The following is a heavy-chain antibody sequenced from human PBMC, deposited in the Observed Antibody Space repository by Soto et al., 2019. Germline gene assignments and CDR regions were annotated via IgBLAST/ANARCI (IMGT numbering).Heavy chain of an antibody. D-gene: IGHD2-2*01. J-gene: IGHJ6*02. CDR3: AKELPAALTYYYYGMDV. CDR2: ISYDGSNK. V-gene: IGHV3-30*18. CDR1: GFTFSSYG. Sequence: LRLSCAASGFTFSSYGMHWVRQAPGKGLEWVAVISYDGSNKYYADSVKGRFTISRDNSKNTLYLQMNSLRAEDTAVYYCAKELPAALTYYYYGMDVWGQGTTVTVSS.